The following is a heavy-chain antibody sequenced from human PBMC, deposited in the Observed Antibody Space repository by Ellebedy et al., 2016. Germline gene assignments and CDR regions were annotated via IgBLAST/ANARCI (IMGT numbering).Heavy chain of an antibody. CDR1: GFDFTTSW. J-gene: IGHJ4*02. V-gene: IGHV3-74*01. Sequence: GESLKISXAGSGFDFTTSWMHWVRQVPGKGLVWLSRINCDGSTKTYAESVKGRFTISRDNAKNTLYLEMNSLTDDDTAVYYWARVDGRKVQGGVLFSDSWGQGTLVTVSS. CDR3: ARVDGRKVQGGVLFSDS. CDR2: INCDGSTK. D-gene: IGHD3-16*01.